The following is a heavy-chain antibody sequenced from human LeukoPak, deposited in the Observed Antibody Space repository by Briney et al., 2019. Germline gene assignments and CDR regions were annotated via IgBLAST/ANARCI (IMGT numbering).Heavy chain of an antibody. J-gene: IGHJ4*02. CDR3: ARVADCGSGYLCYFDY. V-gene: IGHV4-59*11. D-gene: IGHD3-22*01. CDR2: IYYSGST. Sequence: SETLSLTCTVSGGSISSHYWSWIRQPPGKGLEWIGYIYYSGSTYYNPSLKSRLTISVDTSKNQFSLKLSSVTAADTAVYYCARVADCGSGYLCYFDYWGQGTLVTVSS. CDR1: GGSISSHY.